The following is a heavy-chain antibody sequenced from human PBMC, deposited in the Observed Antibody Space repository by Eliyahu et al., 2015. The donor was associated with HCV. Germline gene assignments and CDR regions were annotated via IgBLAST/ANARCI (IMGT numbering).Heavy chain of an antibody. V-gene: IGHV4-39*01. CDR2: IYYSGST. CDR1: GGSISSSSYY. J-gene: IGHJ4*02. CDR3: ATPYDSSGYYLYYFDY. D-gene: IGHD3-22*01. Sequence: QLQLQESGPGLVKPSETLSLTCTVSGGSISSSSYYWGWIRQPPGKGLEWIGSIYYSGSTYYNPSLKSRVTISVDTSKNQFSLKLSSVTAADTAVYYCATPYDSSGYYLYYFDYWGQGTLVTVSS.